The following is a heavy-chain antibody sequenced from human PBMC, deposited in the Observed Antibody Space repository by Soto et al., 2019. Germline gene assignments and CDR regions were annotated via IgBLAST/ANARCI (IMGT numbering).Heavy chain of an antibody. V-gene: IGHV4-59*12. Sequence: PSETLSLTCTVSSGSISSYYWSWIRQPPGKGLEWIGYIYYSGSTNYNPSLKSRVTISVDTSKNQFSLKLSSVTAEDTAVYYCARIQRGGPTKEDYYGMDVWGQGTTVTVSS. CDR3: ARIQRGGPTKEDYYGMDV. J-gene: IGHJ6*02. CDR2: IYYSGST. D-gene: IGHD5-12*01. CDR1: SGSISSYY.